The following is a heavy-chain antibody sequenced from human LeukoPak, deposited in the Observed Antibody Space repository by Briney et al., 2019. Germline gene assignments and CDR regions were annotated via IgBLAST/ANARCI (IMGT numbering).Heavy chain of an antibody. CDR2: IWYDGSNK. Sequence: GGSLRLSCAASGLIFSGYGMHWVRQAPGKGLEWVAVIWYDGSNKYYTDSVKGRFTISRDNSKNTLYLQMNSLRVEDTAVYYCARWGSGKSFDYWGQGTLVTVSS. D-gene: IGHD3-10*01. V-gene: IGHV3-33*01. CDR1: GLIFSGYG. J-gene: IGHJ4*02. CDR3: ARWGSGKSFDY.